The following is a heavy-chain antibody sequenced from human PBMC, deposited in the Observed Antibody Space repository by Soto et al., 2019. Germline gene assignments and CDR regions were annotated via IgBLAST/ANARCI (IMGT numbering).Heavy chain of an antibody. D-gene: IGHD3-10*01. Sequence: GSLRLSCAASGFSFSDYEMNWVRQTPGKGLEWLSYISSSGGTIKYADSVKGRFTISRDNAKNSLYLQMHSLRADDTAVYYCARDAFEIYYKFGLDVWGQGTPVTVSS. V-gene: IGHV3-48*03. CDR1: GFSFSDYE. CDR3: ARDAFEIYYKFGLDV. J-gene: IGHJ6*02. CDR2: ISSSGGTI.